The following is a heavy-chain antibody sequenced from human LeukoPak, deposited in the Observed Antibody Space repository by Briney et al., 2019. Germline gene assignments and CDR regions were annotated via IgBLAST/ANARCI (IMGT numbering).Heavy chain of an antibody. Sequence: SETLSLTCTVSGGSISSYYWTWIRQPAGKALEWIGRIYSGGNTNYNPSLKSRVPISVDTSKNQFSLKLSSVTAADTAVYYCARVPGGGTAANWGQGTMVTVSS. CDR1: GGSISSYY. D-gene: IGHD1-7*01. CDR3: ARVPGGGTAAN. V-gene: IGHV4-4*07. CDR2: IYSGGNT. J-gene: IGHJ3*01.